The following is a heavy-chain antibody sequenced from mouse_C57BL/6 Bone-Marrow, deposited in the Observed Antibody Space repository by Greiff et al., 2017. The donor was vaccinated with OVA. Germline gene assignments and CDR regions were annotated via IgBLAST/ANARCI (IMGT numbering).Heavy chain of an antibody. J-gene: IGHJ2*01. V-gene: IGHV1-59*01. CDR2: IDPSDSYT. CDR3: ARGLQIDY. Sequence: QVQLQQPGAELVRPGTSVKLSCKASGYTFTSYWMHWVKQRPGQGLEWIGVIDPSDSYTNYNQKLKGKATLTVDTSSSTAYMQLSSLTSEDSAVYCCARGLQIDYWGQGTTLTVSS. D-gene: IGHD3-1*01. CDR1: GYTFTSYW.